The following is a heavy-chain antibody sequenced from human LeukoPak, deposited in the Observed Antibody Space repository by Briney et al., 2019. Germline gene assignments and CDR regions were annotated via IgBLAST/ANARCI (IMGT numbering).Heavy chain of an antibody. Sequence: PSETLSLTCTVSGGSISSSSYYWGWIRQPPGKGLEWIGSIYYSGSTYYNPSLKSRVTISVDTSKNQFSLKLSSVTAADTAVYYCASQNYYGSGSYYSYYYYHMDVWGKGTTVTVSS. D-gene: IGHD3-10*01. V-gene: IGHV4-39*01. CDR3: ASQNYYGSGSYYSYYYYHMDV. CDR1: GGSISSSSYY. J-gene: IGHJ6*03. CDR2: IYYSGST.